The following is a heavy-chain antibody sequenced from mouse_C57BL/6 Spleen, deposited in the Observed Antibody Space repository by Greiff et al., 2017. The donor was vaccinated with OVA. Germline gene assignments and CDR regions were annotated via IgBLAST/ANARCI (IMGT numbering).Heavy chain of an antibody. J-gene: IGHJ2*03. Sequence: EVNVVESGGDLVKPGGSLKLSCAASGFTFSSYGMSWVRQTPDKRLEWVATISSGGSYTYYPDSVKGRFTISRDNAKNTLYLQMSKLKSEDTAMYCWARRASEGCEYWGEGNSHTGSS. CDR3: ARRASEGCEY. CDR1: GFTFSSYG. V-gene: IGHV5-6*02. CDR2: ISSGGSYT. D-gene: IGHD3-2*02.